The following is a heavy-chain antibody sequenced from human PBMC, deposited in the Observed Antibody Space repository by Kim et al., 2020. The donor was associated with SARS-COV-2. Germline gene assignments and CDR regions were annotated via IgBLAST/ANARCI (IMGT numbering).Heavy chain of an antibody. V-gene: IGHV4-39*01. CDR3: ARRRPRLGWLQFGAFGRGDWFDP. CDR1: GGSISSSSYY. Sequence: SETLSLTCTVSGGSISSSSYYWGWIRQPPGKGLEWIGSIYYSGSTYYNPSLKSRVTISVDTSKNQFSLKLSSVTAADTAVYYCARRRPRLGWLQFGAFGRGDWFDPWGQGTLVTVSS. D-gene: IGHD5-12*01. CDR2: IYYSGST. J-gene: IGHJ5*02.